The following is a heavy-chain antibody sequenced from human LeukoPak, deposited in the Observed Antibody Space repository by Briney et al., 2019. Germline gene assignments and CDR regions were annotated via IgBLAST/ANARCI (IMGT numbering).Heavy chain of an antibody. D-gene: IGHD3-3*01. Sequence: SETLSLTCAVYGGSFSGYYWSWIRQPPGKGLEWIGEINHSGSTNYNPSLKSRVTISVDTSKNQFSLKLSSVTAADTAVYYCARAGKWITIFGVATKSYYYYMDVWGKGTTVTVSS. J-gene: IGHJ6*03. CDR3: ARAGKWITIFGVATKSYYYYMDV. V-gene: IGHV4-34*01. CDR1: GGSFSGYY. CDR2: INHSGST.